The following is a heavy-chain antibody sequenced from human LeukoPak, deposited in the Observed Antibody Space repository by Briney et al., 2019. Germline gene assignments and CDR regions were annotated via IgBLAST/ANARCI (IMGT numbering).Heavy chain of an antibody. J-gene: IGHJ3*02. D-gene: IGHD3-9*01. CDR1: GYTFTNYA. Sequence: ASVTVSCTASGYTFTNYAMHWVRQAPGQRLEWMGWINAGNGNTKYSQKFQGRVTITRDTSASTAYMELSSLRSEDTAVYYCAAGILTGSDAFDIWGQGTMVTVSS. V-gene: IGHV1-3*01. CDR3: AAGILTGSDAFDI. CDR2: INAGNGNT.